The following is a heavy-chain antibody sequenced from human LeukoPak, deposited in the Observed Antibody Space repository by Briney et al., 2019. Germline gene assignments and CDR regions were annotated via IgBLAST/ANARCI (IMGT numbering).Heavy chain of an antibody. V-gene: IGHV4-39*01. CDR1: GGSISSSRYS. CDR2: IYYSGST. D-gene: IGHD3-22*01. CDR3: VRHAYYSDSSGYYYDSSGYYYYFDY. J-gene: IGHJ4*02. Sequence: SQTLSLTCTVSGGSISSSRYSWGWIRQPPGKGLEWIGTIYYSGSTYYNPSLKSRVTISVDTSKNQFSLRLSSVTAADTAVYYCVRHAYYSDSSGYYYDSSGYYYYFDYWGQGTLDTVSS.